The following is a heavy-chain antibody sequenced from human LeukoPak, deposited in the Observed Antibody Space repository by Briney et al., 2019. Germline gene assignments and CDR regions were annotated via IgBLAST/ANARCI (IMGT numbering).Heavy chain of an antibody. CDR2: IYTSGST. J-gene: IGHJ4*02. CDR3: ARASLGSGTYGRYFDD. Sequence: SETLSLTCTVSGDSISSGTYYWIWIRQPAGKGLEWIGRIYTSGSTNYNPSLKSRVTISVDTSKNQFSLKLSSVTAADTAVYYCARASLGSGTYGRYFDDWGQGTLVTVSS. CDR1: GDSISSGTYY. D-gene: IGHD3-10*01. V-gene: IGHV4-61*02.